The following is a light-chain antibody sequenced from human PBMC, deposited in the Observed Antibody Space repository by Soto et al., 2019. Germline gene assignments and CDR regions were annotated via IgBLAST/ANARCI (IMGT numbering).Light chain of an antibody. Sequence: VVLTQSPATLSLSPGDRATLSCRASRHVYINALAWYQQKPGQAPRLLIYGASSRATGIPDRFSGSGSGIDFTLTISRLEPEDFAVYHCQQYGSSPKPSGQGTKLEIK. J-gene: IGKJ2*01. CDR1: RHVYINA. CDR3: QQYGSSPKP. V-gene: IGKV3-20*01. CDR2: GAS.